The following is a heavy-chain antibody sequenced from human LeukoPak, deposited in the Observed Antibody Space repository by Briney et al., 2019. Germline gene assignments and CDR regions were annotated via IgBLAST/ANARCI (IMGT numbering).Heavy chain of an antibody. Sequence: PSETLSLTCTVSGGSISSYYWSWIRQPPGKGLEWIGYIYYSGSTNYNPSLKSRVTISIDTSKNQFSLKLSSVTAADTAVYYCARGTRYSYIFDYWGQETLVSVSS. D-gene: IGHD5-18*01. CDR3: ARGTRYSYIFDY. CDR2: IYYSGST. V-gene: IGHV4-59*01. J-gene: IGHJ4*02. CDR1: GGSISSYY.